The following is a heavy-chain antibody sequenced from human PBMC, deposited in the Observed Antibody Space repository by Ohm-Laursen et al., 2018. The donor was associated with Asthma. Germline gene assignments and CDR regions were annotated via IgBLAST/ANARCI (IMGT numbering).Heavy chain of an antibody. CDR1: GGTFSSYG. CDR3: ARAWGSDNYYYYGMDV. Sequence: SVKVSCKASGGTFSSYGISWVRQAPGQGLEWMGWISAYNGNTNYAQKLQGRVTMTTDTSTSTAYMELRSLRSDDTAVYYCARAWGSDNYYYYGMDVWGQGTTVTVSS. CDR2: ISAYNGNT. D-gene: IGHD3-16*01. V-gene: IGHV1-18*01. J-gene: IGHJ6*02.